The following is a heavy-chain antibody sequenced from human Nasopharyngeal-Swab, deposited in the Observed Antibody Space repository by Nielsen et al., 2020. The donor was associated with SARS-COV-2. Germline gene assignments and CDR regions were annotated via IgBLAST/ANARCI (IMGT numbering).Heavy chain of an antibody. CDR1: GYTFTSYA. D-gene: IGHD6-13*01. Sequence: ASVKVSCKASGYTFTSYAMHWVRQAPGQRLEWMGWINAGNGNTKYSQKFQGRVTITRDTSASTAYMELSSLRSEDTAVYYRAKGLAAAGTDYYYYMDVWGKGTTVTVSS. CDR2: INAGNGNT. V-gene: IGHV1-3*01. CDR3: AKGLAAAGTDYYYYMDV. J-gene: IGHJ6*03.